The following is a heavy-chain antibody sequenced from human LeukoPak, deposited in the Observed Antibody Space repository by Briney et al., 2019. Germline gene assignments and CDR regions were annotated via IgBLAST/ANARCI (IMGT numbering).Heavy chain of an antibody. J-gene: IGHJ5*02. V-gene: IGHV4-38-2*01. Sequence: SETLSLTCAVSGYSISSGYYWGWIRQPPGKGLEWIGSIYHSGSTYCNPSLKSQVTISVDTSKNQFSLKLSSVTAADTAVYYCARLGDYYDSSGYPTLGWFDPWGQGTLVTVSS. CDR2: IYHSGST. CDR3: ARLGDYYDSSGYPTLGWFDP. CDR1: GYSISSGYY. D-gene: IGHD3-22*01.